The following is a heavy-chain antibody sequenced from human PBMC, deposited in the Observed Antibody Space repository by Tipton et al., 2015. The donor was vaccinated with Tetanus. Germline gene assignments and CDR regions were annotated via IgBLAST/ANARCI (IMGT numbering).Heavy chain of an antibody. CDR3: ARWGVLGLQHYLDY. V-gene: IGHV3-48*01. CDR1: GFTFSSYN. J-gene: IGHJ4*02. D-gene: IGHD1-1*01. Sequence: SLRLSCAASGFTFSSYNMNWVRQAPGKGLEWLSYISGTGSTIDYADSVKGRFTISRDNSKNTVYLQMNSLRVEDTAVYYCARWGVLGLQHYLDYWGQGTLVTVSS. CDR2: ISGTGSTI.